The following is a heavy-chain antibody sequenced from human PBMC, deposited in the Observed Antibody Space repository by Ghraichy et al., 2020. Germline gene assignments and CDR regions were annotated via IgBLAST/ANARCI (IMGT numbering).Heavy chain of an antibody. Sequence: GGSLRLSCVASGFSFSTYAVSWVRQAPGKGLECVSTISGSGGRTDYADSVKGRFTTSRDNSKNTLYVQMNSLRVEDTAVYYCAKDGDSGWYDNDAFEVWGQGTMVTVSS. CDR2: ISGSGGRT. J-gene: IGHJ3*01. D-gene: IGHD6-19*01. CDR1: GFSFSTYA. CDR3: AKDGDSGWYDNDAFEV. V-gene: IGHV3-23*01.